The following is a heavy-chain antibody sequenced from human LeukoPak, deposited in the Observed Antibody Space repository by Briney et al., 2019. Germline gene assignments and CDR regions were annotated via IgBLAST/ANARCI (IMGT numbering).Heavy chain of an antibody. CDR1: GITFIYAW. CDR2: IKANPADGTT. V-gene: IGHV3-15*01. J-gene: IGHJ4*02. Sequence: PGGALRLSCAASGITFIYAWMSWVRQAPGKGLEWGGRIKANPADGTTAYGAPVKGRFTISRDDSQSTLYLQMDSLRTEDTAVYFCTWIDCSGGSCYFASWGRGTLVTVSS. CDR3: TWIDCSGGSCYFAS. D-gene: IGHD2-15*01.